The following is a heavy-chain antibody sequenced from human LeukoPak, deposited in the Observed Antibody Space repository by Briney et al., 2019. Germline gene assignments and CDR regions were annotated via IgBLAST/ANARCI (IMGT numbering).Heavy chain of an antibody. V-gene: IGHV4-34*01. D-gene: IGHD3-10*01. Sequence: SETLSLTCAVYGGSSSGYYWSWIRQPPGKGLEWIGEINHSGSTNYNPSLKSRVTISVDTSKNQFSLKLSSVTAADTAVYYCARGRRVRGPLDYWGQGTLVTVSS. CDR2: INHSGST. CDR3: ARGRRVRGPLDY. J-gene: IGHJ4*02. CDR1: GGSSSGYY.